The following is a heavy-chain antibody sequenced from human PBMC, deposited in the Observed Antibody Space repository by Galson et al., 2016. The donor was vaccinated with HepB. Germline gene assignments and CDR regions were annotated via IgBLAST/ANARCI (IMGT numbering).Heavy chain of an antibody. CDR3: GRGGSGFSNGYDHIDF. CDR2: MSFDDYAK. V-gene: IGHV3-30-3*01. J-gene: IGHJ4*02. Sequence: SLRLSCAASEFSFYRYAMHWVRQAPGKGLEWVASMSFDDYAKSYADFVKGRFTISRDNSRNTLYLQMNSLRAEDTAVYYCGRGGSGFSNGYDHIDFWGQGILVTVS. D-gene: IGHD5-18*01. CDR1: EFSFYRYA.